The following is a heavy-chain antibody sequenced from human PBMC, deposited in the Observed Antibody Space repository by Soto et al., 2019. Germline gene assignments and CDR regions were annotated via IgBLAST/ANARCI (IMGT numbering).Heavy chain of an antibody. CDR2: ISYDGSNT. J-gene: IGHJ4*02. CDR3: ARDQGRSITCQLDY. CDR1: GFTFSTYA. D-gene: IGHD2-2*01. Sequence: PRLSCAVSGFTFSTYAMHWVRQAPGKGLEWVAVISYDGSNTYYADSVKGRFTISRDNMLYLQMNSLRAEDTAVYYCARDQGRSITCQLDYWGQGTLVTVSS. V-gene: IGHV3-30-3*01.